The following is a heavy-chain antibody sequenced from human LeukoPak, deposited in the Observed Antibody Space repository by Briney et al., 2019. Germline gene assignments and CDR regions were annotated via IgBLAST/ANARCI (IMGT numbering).Heavy chain of an antibody. D-gene: IGHD5-12*01. Sequence: GGSLRLSCAASGFTFSSYAMSWVRQAPGKGLEWVSAISGSGGSTYYVDSVKGRFTISRDNSKNTLYLQMNSLRAEDTAVYFCARESYDPRGDSWGQGTLVTVSS. CDR1: GFTFSSYA. CDR3: ARESYDPRGDS. CDR2: ISGSGGST. J-gene: IGHJ4*02. V-gene: IGHV3-23*01.